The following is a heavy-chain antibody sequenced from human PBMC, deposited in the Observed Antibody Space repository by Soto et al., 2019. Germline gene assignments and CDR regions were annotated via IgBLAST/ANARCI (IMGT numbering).Heavy chain of an antibody. CDR2: TSNSGST. J-gene: IGHJ4*02. CDR3: ARGGGSTKVDY. D-gene: IGHD2-2*01. V-gene: IGHV4-31*03. CDR1: GGSITSSGYY. Sequence: QVQLQESGPGLVKPSQTLSLTCTVSGGSITSSGYYWSRIRQHPGEALEWTGFTSNSGSTSYNPSLKGRVTISVDTSSTQFSLNLKSVTAADTAVYYCARGGGSTKVDYWGQGTLVTVSP.